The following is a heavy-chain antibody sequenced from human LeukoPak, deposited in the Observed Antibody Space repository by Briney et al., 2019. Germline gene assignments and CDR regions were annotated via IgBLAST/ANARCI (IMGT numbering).Heavy chain of an antibody. CDR1: GGSFSGYY. CDR2: INHSGST. V-gene: IGHV4-34*01. J-gene: IGHJ4*02. CDR3: ASTRIMITFGGVPPLN. D-gene: IGHD3-16*01. Sequence: PSETLSLTCAVSGGSFSGYYWSWIRQPPGKGLEWIGEINHSGSTNYNPSLKSRVTISVDTSKNQFSLKLSSVTAADTAVYYCASTRIMITFGGVPPLNWGQGTLVTVSS.